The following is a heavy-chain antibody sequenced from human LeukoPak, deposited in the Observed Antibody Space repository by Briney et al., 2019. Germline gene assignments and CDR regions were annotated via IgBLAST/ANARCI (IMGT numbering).Heavy chain of an antibody. CDR2: ITSDSSEI. D-gene: IGHD1-1*01. V-gene: IGHV3-21*01. CDR3: ARVSTGPFYFYNYMDV. J-gene: IGHJ6*03. Sequence: PGGSLRLSCTASGFTFNTYSMNWVRHAPGRGLEWVSFITSDSSEIYYADSLKGRFTISRDNARNSLFLQVNSLRAEDTAVYYCARVSTGPFYFYNYMDVWGKGTTVTVSS. CDR1: GFTFNTYS.